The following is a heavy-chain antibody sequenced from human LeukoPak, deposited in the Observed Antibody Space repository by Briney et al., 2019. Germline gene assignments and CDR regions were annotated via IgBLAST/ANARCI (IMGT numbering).Heavy chain of an antibody. Sequence: PSETLSLTCTVSGGSISSYYWSWIRQPPGKGLEWIGYIYYSGSTNYNPSLKSRVTISVDTSKNQFSLKLSSVTAADTAVYYCATHDSSGYHSGNYWGQGTLVTVSS. CDR3: ATHDSSGYHSGNY. CDR2: IYYSGST. CDR1: GGSISSYY. V-gene: IGHV4-59*01. J-gene: IGHJ4*02. D-gene: IGHD3-22*01.